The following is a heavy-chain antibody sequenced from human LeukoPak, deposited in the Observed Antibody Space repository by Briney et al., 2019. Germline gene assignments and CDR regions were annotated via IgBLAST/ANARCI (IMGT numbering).Heavy chain of an antibody. D-gene: IGHD3-10*01. CDR3: ARDHSYYFGSQTSTLDV. Sequence: SETLSLTCTVSGGSITTGGYYWTWIRQPPGEGLEWIGYIYYTGSVDYNASLKSRLTISLDTSKNRFSLKLNSVTAADTAVYYCARDHSYYFGSQTSTLDVWGQGTAVTVSS. V-gene: IGHV4-31*03. CDR2: IYYTGSV. CDR1: GGSITTGGYY. J-gene: IGHJ6*02.